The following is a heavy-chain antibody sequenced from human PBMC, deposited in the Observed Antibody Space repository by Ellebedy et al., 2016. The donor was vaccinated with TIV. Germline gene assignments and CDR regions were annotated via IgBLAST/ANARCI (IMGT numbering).Heavy chain of an antibody. CDR2: ISWNSGSI. CDR3: ARSAKRSDYFDY. Sequence: SLKISXAASGFTFDDYAMHWVRQAPGKGLEWVSGISWNSGSIGYADSVKGRFTISRDNAKNSLYLQMNSLRAEDTAVYYCARSAKRSDYFDYWGQGTLVTVSS. CDR1: GFTFDDYA. J-gene: IGHJ4*02. V-gene: IGHV3-9*01. D-gene: IGHD4-17*01.